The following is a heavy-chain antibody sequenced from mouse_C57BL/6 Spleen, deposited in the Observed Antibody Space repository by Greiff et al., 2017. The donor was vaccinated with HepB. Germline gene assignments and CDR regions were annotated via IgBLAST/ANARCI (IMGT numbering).Heavy chain of an antibody. V-gene: IGHV1-59*01. Sequence: QVQLKQPGAELVRPGTSVKLSCKASGYTFTSYWMHWVKQRPGQGLEWIGVIDPSDSYTNYNQKFKGKATLTVDTSSSTAYMQLSSLTSEDSAVYFCASLITTSNFDYWGQGTTLTVSS. CDR3: ASLITTSNFDY. CDR1: GYTFTSYW. CDR2: IDPSDSYT. D-gene: IGHD1-1*01. J-gene: IGHJ2*01.